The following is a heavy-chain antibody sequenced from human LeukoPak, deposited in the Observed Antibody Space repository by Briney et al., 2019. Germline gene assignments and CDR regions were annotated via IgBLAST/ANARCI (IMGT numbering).Heavy chain of an antibody. J-gene: IGHJ4*02. D-gene: IGHD1-7*01. CDR3: ARKAYNWNYRFHFDH. V-gene: IGHV4-39*01. CDR2: SGST. Sequence: SGSTYYNPSLKSRVTISVDTSKNQFSLKLSSVTAADTAVYYCARKAYNWNYRFHFDHWGQGTLVTVSS.